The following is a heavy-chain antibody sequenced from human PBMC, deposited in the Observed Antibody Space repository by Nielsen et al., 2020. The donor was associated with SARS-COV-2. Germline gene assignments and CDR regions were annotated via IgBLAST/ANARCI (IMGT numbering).Heavy chain of an antibody. V-gene: IGHV3-23*01. J-gene: IGHJ4*02. CDR2: ISGSGGST. CDR3: AKVELAYCGGDCYAFDY. CDR1: GFTFSSYA. D-gene: IGHD2-21*01. Sequence: GESLKISCAASGFTFSSYAMSWVRQAPGKGLEWVSAISGSGGSTYYADSVKGRFTISRDNSKNTLYLQMNSLRAEDTAVYYCAKVELAYCGGDCYAFDYWGQGTLVTVSS.